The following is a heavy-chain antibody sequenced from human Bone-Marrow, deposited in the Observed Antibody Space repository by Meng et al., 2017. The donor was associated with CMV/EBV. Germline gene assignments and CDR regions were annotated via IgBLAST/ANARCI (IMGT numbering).Heavy chain of an antibody. J-gene: IGHJ3*02. CDR2: IKSKTDGGTT. CDR3: TTDPAYLLHI. D-gene: IGHD2-21*01. Sequence: SLRLSCAASGFTFSSYEMNWVRQAPGKGLEWVGRIKSKTDGGTTDYAAPVKGRFTISRDDSKNTLYLQMNSLKTEDTAVYYCTTDPAYLLHIWGQGTMVTVSS. V-gene: IGHV3-15*01. CDR1: GFTFSSYE.